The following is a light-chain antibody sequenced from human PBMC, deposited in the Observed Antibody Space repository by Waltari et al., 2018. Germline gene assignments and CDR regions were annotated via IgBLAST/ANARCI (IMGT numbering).Light chain of an antibody. J-gene: IGKJ1*01. CDR2: YAS. CDR3: QQYNSAPWT. CDR1: QGISSY. V-gene: IGKV1-16*01. Sequence: DIQMTQSPSSLSASVGDTVTITCRASQGISSYLAWYHQKPGKAPKPLIYYASNLETGVPVMFSGRGSGTEFTLSNSSLQPEDFATYYCQQYNSAPWTFGQGTKVEIK.